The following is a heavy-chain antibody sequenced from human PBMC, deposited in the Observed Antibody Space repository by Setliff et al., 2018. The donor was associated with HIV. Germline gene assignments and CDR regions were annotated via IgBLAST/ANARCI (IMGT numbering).Heavy chain of an antibody. CDR1: GYIFTSYG. J-gene: IGHJ3*02. CDR2: ISAYNGNT. V-gene: IGHV1-18*01. D-gene: IGHD3-22*01. CDR3: ARSRYDSGGYPDAFDI. Sequence: ASVKVSCKASGYIFTSYGINWVRQAPGQGLEWMGWISAYNGNTKYAQKFQGRVTMTTDTSTSTAYMELRSLRSDDTAVYYCARSRYDSGGYPDAFDIWGQGTMVTVSS.